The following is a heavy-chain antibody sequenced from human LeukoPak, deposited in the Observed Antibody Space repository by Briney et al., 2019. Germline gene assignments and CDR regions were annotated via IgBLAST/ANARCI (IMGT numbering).Heavy chain of an antibody. Sequence: PSETLSLTGTVSGGSISSYYWSWIRQPPGKGLEWIGYIYYSGSTNYNPSLKSRVTISVDTSKNQFSLKLSSVTAADTAVYYCARHHPFGEIWGQGTLVTVSS. V-gene: IGHV4-59*08. D-gene: IGHD3-10*01. CDR2: IYYSGST. CDR1: GGSISSYY. CDR3: ARHHPFGEI. J-gene: IGHJ4*02.